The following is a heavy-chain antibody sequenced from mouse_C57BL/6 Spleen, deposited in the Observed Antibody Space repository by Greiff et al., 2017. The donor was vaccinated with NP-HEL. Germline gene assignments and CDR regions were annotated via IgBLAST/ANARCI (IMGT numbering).Heavy chain of an antibody. CDR2: IDPEDGET. Sequence: EVQLHQSGAELVKPGASVKLSCTASGFNIKDYYMHWVKQRTEQGLEWIGRIDPEDGETKYAPKFQGKATITADTSSNTAYLQLSSLTSEDTAVYYCARDYSYGSSDPYYYAMDYWGQGTSVTVSS. CDR1: GFNIKDYY. D-gene: IGHD1-1*01. J-gene: IGHJ4*01. CDR3: ARDYSYGSSDPYYYAMDY. V-gene: IGHV14-2*01.